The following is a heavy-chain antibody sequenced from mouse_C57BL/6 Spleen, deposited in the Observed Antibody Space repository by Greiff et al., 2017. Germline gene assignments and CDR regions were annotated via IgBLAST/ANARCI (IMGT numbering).Heavy chain of an antibody. D-gene: IGHD3-2*02. CDR1: GYAFSSYW. CDR3: ARWDSSGYGFAY. V-gene: IGHV1-80*01. Sequence: VKLMESGAELVKPGASVKISCKASGYAFSSYWMNWVKQRPGKGLEWIGQIYPGDGDTNYNGKFKGKATLTADKSSSTAYMQLSSLTSEDSAVYFCARWDSSGYGFAYWGQGTLVTVSA. J-gene: IGHJ3*01. CDR2: IYPGDGDT.